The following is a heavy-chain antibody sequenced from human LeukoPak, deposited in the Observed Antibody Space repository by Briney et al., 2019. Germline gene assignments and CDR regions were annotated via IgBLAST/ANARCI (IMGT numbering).Heavy chain of an antibody. Sequence: ASVKVSCKASGGTFSSYAISWVRQAPGQGLEWMGGIIPIFGTANYAQKFQGRVTITADESTSTAYMELSSLRSEDTAVYYCARGSWGRGVIIFFDYWGQGTLVTVSS. CDR3: ARGSWGRGVIIFFDY. D-gene: IGHD3-10*01. V-gene: IGHV1-69*13. CDR1: GGTFSSYA. CDR2: IIPIFGTA. J-gene: IGHJ4*02.